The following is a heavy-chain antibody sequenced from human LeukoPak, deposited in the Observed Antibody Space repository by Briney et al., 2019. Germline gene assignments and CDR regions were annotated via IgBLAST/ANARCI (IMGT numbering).Heavy chain of an antibody. D-gene: IGHD5-18*01. J-gene: IGHJ4*02. CDR2: ISYDGSNK. V-gene: IGHV3-30*14. CDR3: ARELGYSYGSPYFDY. Sequence: GGSLRLSCAASGFTFSSYAMHWVRQAPGKGLEWVAVISYDGSNKYYADSVKGRFTISRDNSKNTLYLQMNSLRAEDTAVYYCARELGYSYGSPYFDYWGQGTLVTVSS. CDR1: GFTFSSYA.